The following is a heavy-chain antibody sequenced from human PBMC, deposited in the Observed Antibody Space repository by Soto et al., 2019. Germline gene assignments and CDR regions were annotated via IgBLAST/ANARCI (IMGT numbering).Heavy chain of an antibody. J-gene: IGHJ4*02. D-gene: IGHD3-3*01. Sequence: EVQLLESGGGLVQPGGSLRLSCAASGFTFSTYAMSRVRQAPGKGLEWVSAISGSGGSTYYADSVKGRFTISRDNSKNTLYLQVNSLRAEDTGVYYCAKVYYNFWSGYDYWGQGALVTVSS. CDR1: GFTFSTYA. CDR2: ISGSGGST. V-gene: IGHV3-23*01. CDR3: AKVYYNFWSGYDY.